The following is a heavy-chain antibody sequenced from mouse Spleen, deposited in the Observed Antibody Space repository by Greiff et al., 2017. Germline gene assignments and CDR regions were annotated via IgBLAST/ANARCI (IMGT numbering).Heavy chain of an antibody. V-gene: IGHV1-9*01. CDR2: ILPGSGST. CDR1: GYTFSSYW. Sequence: VQLQQSGAELMKPGASVKISCKATGYTFSSYWIEWVKQRPGHGLEWIGEILPGSGSTNYNEKFKGKATFTADTSSNTAYMQLSSLTSEDSAVYYCARRDYYGYDWYFDVWGAGTTVTVSS. J-gene: IGHJ1*01. CDR3: ARRDYYGYDWYFDV. D-gene: IGHD1-2*01.